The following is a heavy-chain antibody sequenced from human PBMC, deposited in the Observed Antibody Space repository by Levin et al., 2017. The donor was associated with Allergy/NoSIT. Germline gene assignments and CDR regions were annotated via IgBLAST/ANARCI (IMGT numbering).Heavy chain of an antibody. Sequence: KGSGPTLVKPTQTLTLTCTFSGFSLSTSGVGVGWIRQPPGKALEWLALIYWDDDKRYSPSLKSRLTITKDTSKNQVVLTMTNMDPVDTATYYCAHMRDGSGGSCYQRYNWFDPWGQGTLVTVSS. J-gene: IGHJ5*02. V-gene: IGHV2-5*02. D-gene: IGHD2-15*01. CDR3: AHMRDGSGGSCYQRYNWFDP. CDR2: IYWDDDK. CDR1: GFSLSTSGVG.